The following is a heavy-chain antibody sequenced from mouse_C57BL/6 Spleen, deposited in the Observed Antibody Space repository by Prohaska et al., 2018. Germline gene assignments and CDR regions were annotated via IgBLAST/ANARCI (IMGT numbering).Heavy chain of an antibody. V-gene: IGHV1-15*01. J-gene: IGHJ4*01. Sequence: GAELVRPGASVTLSCKASGYTFTDYEMHWVKQTPVHGLEWIGAIDPETGGTAYNQKFKGKAILTADKSSSTAYMELRSLTSEDSAVYYCTSPLDYWGQGTSVTVSS. CDR2: IDPETGGT. CDR3: TSPLDY. CDR1: GYTFTDYE.